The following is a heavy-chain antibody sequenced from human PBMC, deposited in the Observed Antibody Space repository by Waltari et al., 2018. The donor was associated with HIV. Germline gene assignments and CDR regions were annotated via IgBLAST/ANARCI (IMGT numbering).Heavy chain of an antibody. CDR2: IYYSGST. CDR3: ARDRSGSGSFDY. J-gene: IGHJ4*02. Sequence: QVQLQESGPGLVKPSETLSLTCTVSGGSISSYYWSWIRQPPGKGLEWIGYIYYSGSTNYNPSLKSRVTISVDTSKNQFSLKLSSVTAADTAVYYCARDRSGSGSFDYWGQGTLVTVSS. D-gene: IGHD3-10*01. V-gene: IGHV4-59*01. CDR1: GGSISSYY.